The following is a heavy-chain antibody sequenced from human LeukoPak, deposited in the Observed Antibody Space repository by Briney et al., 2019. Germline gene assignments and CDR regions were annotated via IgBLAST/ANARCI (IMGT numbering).Heavy chain of an antibody. CDR3: AREGGRDYDYVWGSYRPYYFDY. CDR1: GYTFTSYG. J-gene: IGHJ4*02. CDR2: INPNSGGT. Sequence: GASVKVSCKASGYTFTSYGISWVRQAPGQGLEWMGWINPNSGGTNYAQKFQGRVTMTRGTSISTAYMELSRLRSDDTAVYYCAREGGRDYDYVWGSYRPYYFDYWGQGTLVTVSS. D-gene: IGHD3-16*02. V-gene: IGHV1-2*02.